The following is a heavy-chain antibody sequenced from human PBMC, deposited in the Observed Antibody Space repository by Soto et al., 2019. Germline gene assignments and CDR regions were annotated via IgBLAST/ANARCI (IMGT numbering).Heavy chain of an antibody. D-gene: IGHD1-1*01. V-gene: IGHV3-74*01. CDR3: AKDLTWNQADY. CDR2: ISNDGSIT. Sequence: PLRLSCKASEFIFSNYWMHWVRQTPGTGLVWVSRISNDGSITNYADSVKGRFTISRDNAKNTLYLQMNSLRAEDTAVYYCAKDLTWNQADYWGQGALVTVSS. CDR1: EFIFSNYW. J-gene: IGHJ4*02.